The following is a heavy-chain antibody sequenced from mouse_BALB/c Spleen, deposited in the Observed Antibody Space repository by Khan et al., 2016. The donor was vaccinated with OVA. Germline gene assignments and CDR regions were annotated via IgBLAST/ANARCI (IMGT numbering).Heavy chain of an antibody. CDR3: TISYGSYWFDY. Sequence: EVQLMQSGTVLARPGASVKMSCKASGYSFTGYWMHWVKQRPGQGLEWIGAIYPGNSDTKYNQKFKGKAKLTAVTSASTAYMELISLTNEDSAVYYSTISYGSYWFDYWGQGTTLTVSS. J-gene: IGHJ2*01. D-gene: IGHD2-2*01. V-gene: IGHV1-5*01. CDR1: GYSFTGYW. CDR2: IYPGNSDT.